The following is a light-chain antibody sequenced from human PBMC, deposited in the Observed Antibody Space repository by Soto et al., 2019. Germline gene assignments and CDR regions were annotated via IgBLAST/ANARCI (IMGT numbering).Light chain of an antibody. CDR3: HQYATSPRT. CDR2: DAT. J-gene: IGKJ1*01. Sequence: PGERATLSCRASQSITSSQLAWYQQKPGQAPRLLIYDATSRATGIPDRFSGSGSGTDFALTINRLEPEDFAVYYCHQYATSPRTFGQGSKVEIK. CDR1: QSITSSQ. V-gene: IGKV3-20*01.